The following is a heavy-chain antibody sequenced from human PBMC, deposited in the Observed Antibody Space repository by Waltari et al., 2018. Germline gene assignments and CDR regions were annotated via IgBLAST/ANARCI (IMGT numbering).Heavy chain of an antibody. J-gene: IGHJ4*02. CDR3: ARQGIAAAGRVYFDY. CDR1: GRHISSRSYF. CDR2: IYYSGST. Sequence: QLQLQESGPGMVKPSETLSLTCTVSGRHISSRSYFWGRIRQPPGKGLEWIGSIYYSGSTYYNPSLKSRVTISVDTSKNQFSLKLSSVTAADTAVYYCARQGIAAAGRVYFDYWGQGTLVTVSS. V-gene: IGHV4-39*01. D-gene: IGHD6-13*01.